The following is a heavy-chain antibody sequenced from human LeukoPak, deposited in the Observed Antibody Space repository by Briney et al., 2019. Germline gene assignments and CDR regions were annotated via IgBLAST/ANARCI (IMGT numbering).Heavy chain of an antibody. CDR1: GFTFSSQN. D-gene: IGHD6-19*01. Sequence: GGSLRLSCAASGFTFSSQNMNWARQAPGKGLEWVAYISTSGDSTKYADSVEGRFTISRDNVENSLYLLMNSLRVDDTAVYYCVKNGWLDYWGQGIVVTVSS. V-gene: IGHV3-21*01. CDR2: ISTSGDST. J-gene: IGHJ4*02. CDR3: VKNGWLDY.